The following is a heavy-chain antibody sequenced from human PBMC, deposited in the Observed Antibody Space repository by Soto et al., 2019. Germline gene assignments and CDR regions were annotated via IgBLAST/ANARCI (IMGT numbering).Heavy chain of an antibody. CDR2: ISSSSSTI. Sequence: PVWSLRLSWTASLFTFSSYSMNWVRQTPGKGLEWVSYISSSSSTIYYADSVKGRFTISRDNAKNSLYLQMNSLRAEDTAVYYCVRDNALTADLFDYWGQGTPVTSPQ. J-gene: IGHJ4*02. CDR1: LFTFSSYS. V-gene: IGHV3-48*01. CDR3: VRDNALTADLFDY.